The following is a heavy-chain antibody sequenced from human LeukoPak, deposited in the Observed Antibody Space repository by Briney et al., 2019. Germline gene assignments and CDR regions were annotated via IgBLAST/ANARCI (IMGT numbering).Heavy chain of an antibody. CDR3: ARDRYYYDSSGCFDY. Sequence: ASVTVSCKASGYTFTSYGISWVRQAPGQGLEWMGWISAYNGNTNYAQKLQGRVTMTTDTSTGTAYMELRSLRSDDTAVYYCARDRYYYDSSGCFDYWGQGTLVTVSS. CDR1: GYTFTSYG. CDR2: ISAYNGNT. V-gene: IGHV1-18*01. J-gene: IGHJ4*02. D-gene: IGHD3-22*01.